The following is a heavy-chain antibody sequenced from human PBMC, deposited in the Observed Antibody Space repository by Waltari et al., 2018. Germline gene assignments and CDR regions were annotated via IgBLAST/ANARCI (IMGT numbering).Heavy chain of an antibody. CDR2: INPNSGGT. J-gene: IGHJ4*02. Sequence: QVQLVQSGAEVKKPGASVTVSCKASGYTFTGYYMHWVRQAPGQGLEWMGRINPNSGGTNYAQKFQGRVTMTRDTSISTAYMELSRLRSDDTAVYYCARAGIAVAGMSFSPAYWGQGTLVTVSS. CDR3: ARAGIAVAGMSFSPAY. D-gene: IGHD6-19*01. V-gene: IGHV1-2*06. CDR1: GYTFTGYY.